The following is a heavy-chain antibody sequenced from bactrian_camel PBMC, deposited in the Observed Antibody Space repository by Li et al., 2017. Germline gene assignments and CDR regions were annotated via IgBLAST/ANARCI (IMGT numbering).Heavy chain of an antibody. V-gene: IGHV3S40*01. Sequence: VQLVESGGDLVQPGGSLRLSCAASGFAFSNYAMTWIRQVPGKGLEWVASINGGSANSYYADSVKGRFTISRDNAKNMVYLQMDNLQPEDTAMYQCMAERFSGLNVFMEYGGSWRGPGTQVTVS. J-gene: IGHJ4*01. CDR3: MAERFSGLNVFMEYGGSW. CDR2: INGGSANS. CDR1: GFAFSNYA. D-gene: IGHD6*01.